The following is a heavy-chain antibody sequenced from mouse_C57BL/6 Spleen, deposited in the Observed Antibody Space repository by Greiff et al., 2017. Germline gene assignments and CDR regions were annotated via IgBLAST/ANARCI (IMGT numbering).Heavy chain of an antibody. CDR2: IYPGDGDT. Sequence: VQLQQSGPELVKPGASVKFSCKASGYAFSSSWMHWVKQRPGQGLEWIGRIYPGDGDTNYNGKFKGKATLTADKSSSTACMQLSSLTSEDSEVYFCSREAYDYGGPWFAYWGQGTLVTVSA. V-gene: IGHV1-82*01. D-gene: IGHD1-1*02. CDR3: SREAYDYGGPWFAY. CDR1: GYAFSSSW. J-gene: IGHJ3*01.